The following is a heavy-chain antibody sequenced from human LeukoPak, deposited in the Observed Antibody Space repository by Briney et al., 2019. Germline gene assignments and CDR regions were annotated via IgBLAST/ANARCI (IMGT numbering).Heavy chain of an antibody. V-gene: IGHV1-69*05. D-gene: IGHD2-8*01. Sequence: GASVKVSCKASGGTFSSYAISWVRQAPGQGLEWMGGIIPIFGTANYAQKFQGRVMITTDESTSTAYMELSGLRSEDTAVYYCARDYCTNGVCYAVWGQGTLVTVSS. J-gene: IGHJ4*02. CDR1: GGTFSSYA. CDR2: IIPIFGTA. CDR3: ARDYCTNGVCYAV.